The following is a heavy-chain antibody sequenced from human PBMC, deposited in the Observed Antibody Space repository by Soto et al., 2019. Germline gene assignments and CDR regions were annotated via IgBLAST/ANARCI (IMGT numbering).Heavy chain of an antibody. V-gene: IGHV4-30-4*01. CDR2: IYYSGST. D-gene: IGHD3-10*01. J-gene: IGHJ4*02. Sequence: PSETLSLTCTVSGGSISSGDYYWSWIRQPPGKGLEWIGYIYYSGSTYYNPSLKSRVTISVDTSKNQFSLKLSSVTAADTAVYYCAYGSGSYYYFDYWGQGTLVTVSS. CDR1: GGSISSGDYY. CDR3: AYGSGSYYYFDY.